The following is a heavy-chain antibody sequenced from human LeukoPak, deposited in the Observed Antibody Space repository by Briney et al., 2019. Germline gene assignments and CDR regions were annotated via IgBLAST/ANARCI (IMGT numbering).Heavy chain of an antibody. V-gene: IGHV4-61*02. CDR2: IYTSGST. D-gene: IGHD3-9*01. CDR1: GDSISSGSYY. J-gene: IGHJ2*01. Sequence: PSETLSLTCTVSGDSISSGSYYWSWIRQPAGKGLEWIGRIYTSGSTNYNPSLKSRVTISVDTSKNQFSLKLNSVTAADTAVYYCARQYIDILTGYHRGELYWYFDLWGRGTLVTVSS. CDR3: ARQYIDILTGYHRGELYWYFDL.